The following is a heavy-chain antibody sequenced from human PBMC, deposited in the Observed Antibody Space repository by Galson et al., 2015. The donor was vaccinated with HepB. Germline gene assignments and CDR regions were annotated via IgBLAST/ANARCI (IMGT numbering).Heavy chain of an antibody. J-gene: IGHJ3*02. CDR1: GGTFSTYA. V-gene: IGHV1-46*01. D-gene: IGHD2-2*02. CDR2: INPSGGST. Sequence: SVKVSCKASGGTFSTYAISWVRQAPGQGLEWMGIINPSGGSTSYAQKFQGRVTMTRDTSTSTVYMELSSLRSEDTAVYYCARDIVVVPAAINAFDIWGQGTMVSVSS. CDR3: ARDIVVVPAAINAFDI.